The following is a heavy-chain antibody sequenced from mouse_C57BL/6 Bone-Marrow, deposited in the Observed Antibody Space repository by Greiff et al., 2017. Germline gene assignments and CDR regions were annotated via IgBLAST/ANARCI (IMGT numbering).Heavy chain of an antibody. D-gene: IGHD4-1*01. CDR3: ARRLGPHFDY. CDR2: ISSGGSYT. J-gene: IGHJ2*01. V-gene: IGHV5-6*01. CDR1: GFTFSSYG. Sequence: EVQGVESGGDLVKPGGSLKLSCAASGFTFSSYGMSWVRQTPDKRLEWVATISSGGSYTYYPDSVKGRFTISRDNAKNTMYLQMSSLKSEDAAIYYCARRLGPHFDYWGQGTTLTVSS.